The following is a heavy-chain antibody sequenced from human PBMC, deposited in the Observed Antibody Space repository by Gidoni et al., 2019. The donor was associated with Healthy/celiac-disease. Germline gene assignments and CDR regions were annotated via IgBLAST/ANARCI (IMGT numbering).Heavy chain of an antibody. CDR1: GFTLSSYA. CDR2: ISGSGGST. CDR3: AKDRGAYCGGDCYPGYYFDY. Sequence: EVQLLESGGGLVQPGGSLRLSCAASGFTLSSYAMSWVRQAPGKGLEWVSAISGSGGSTYYADSVKGRFTISRDNSKNTLYLQMNSLRAEDTAVYYCAKDRGAYCGGDCYPGYYFDYWGQGTLVTVSS. J-gene: IGHJ4*02. V-gene: IGHV3-23*01. D-gene: IGHD2-21*02.